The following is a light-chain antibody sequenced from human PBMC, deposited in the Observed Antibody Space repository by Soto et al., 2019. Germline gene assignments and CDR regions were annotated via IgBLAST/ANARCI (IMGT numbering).Light chain of an antibody. V-gene: IGKV3-15*01. CDR2: RAS. CDR3: LQYHNLWA. CDR1: QNIYYN. Sequence: ILMTQSPATVSVSPGDSATLSCRASQNIYYNVAWYQQRPGQAPRLLIYRASTRARGVPARFSGSGSGTEFTLTISSLQPEDFTVYSCLQYHNLWAFGQGTKVEI. J-gene: IGKJ1*01.